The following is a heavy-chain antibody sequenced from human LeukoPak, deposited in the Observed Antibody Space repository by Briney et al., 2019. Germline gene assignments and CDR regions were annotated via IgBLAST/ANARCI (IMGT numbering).Heavy chain of an antibody. CDR2: ISGSGGST. J-gene: IGHJ6*02. CDR1: GFTFSSYA. V-gene: IGHV3-23*01. D-gene: IGHD6-19*01. Sequence: GGSLRLSCAASGFTFSSYAMSWVRQAPGKGLEWVSAISGSGGSTYYADSVKGRFTISRDNSKNTLYLQMNSLRAEDTAVYYCASPLGSVAGTAYYYYGMDVWGQGTTVTVSS. CDR3: ASPLGSVAGTAYYYYGMDV.